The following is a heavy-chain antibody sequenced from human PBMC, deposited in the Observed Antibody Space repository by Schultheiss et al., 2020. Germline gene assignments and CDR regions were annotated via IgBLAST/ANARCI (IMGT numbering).Heavy chain of an antibody. CDR1: GGSFSGYY. J-gene: IGHJ3*02. D-gene: IGHD5-18*01. V-gene: IGHV4-31*01. Sequence: SETLSLTCTVYGGSFSGYYWSWIRQHPGKGLEWIGYIYYSGSTYYNPSLKSLVTISVDTSKNQFSLKLSSVTAADTAVYYCARVDTAMVTGFGAFDIWGQGTMVTVSS. CDR2: IYYSGST. CDR3: ARVDTAMVTGFGAFDI.